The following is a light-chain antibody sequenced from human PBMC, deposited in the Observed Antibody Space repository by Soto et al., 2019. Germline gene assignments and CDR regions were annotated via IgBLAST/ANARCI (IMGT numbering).Light chain of an antibody. CDR3: CSYAGRYALWV. J-gene: IGLJ3*02. CDR1: SSDVGNYNY. V-gene: IGLV2-11*01. Sequence: QSVLTQPRSVSGSPGQSVTISCTGTSSDVGNYNYVSWYQQHPGKAPKLMIYDVNKRPSGVPDRVSGSKSGNTASLTISGLQAEDEAEYYGCSYAGRYALWVFGGGTKLTVL. CDR2: DVN.